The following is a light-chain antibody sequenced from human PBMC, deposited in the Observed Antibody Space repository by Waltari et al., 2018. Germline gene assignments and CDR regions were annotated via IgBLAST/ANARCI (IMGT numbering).Light chain of an antibody. CDR1: QSVISNY. CDR3: QQYGSSPRT. Sequence: EIVLTQSPGTLSLSPGERATLSCRATQSVISNYLAWYQQKPGQAPRLLIYGASSRATGIPDRFSGSGSGTDFTLTISRLEPEDSAGYDCQQYGSSPRTFGQGTKVEIK. CDR2: GAS. V-gene: IGKV3-20*01. J-gene: IGKJ1*01.